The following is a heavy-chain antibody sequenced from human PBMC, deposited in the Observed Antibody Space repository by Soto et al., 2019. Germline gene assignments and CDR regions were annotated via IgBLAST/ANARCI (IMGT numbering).Heavy chain of an antibody. V-gene: IGHV1-18*01. CDR2: ISAYNGNT. CDR1: GYTFTSYG. Sequence: AASAKVSCKASGYTFTSYGISWVRQAPGQGLEWMGWISAYNGNTNYAQKLQGRVTMTTDTSTSTAYMELRSLRSDDTAVYYCAREYDFWSGSTYGMDVWGQGTTVTVSS. D-gene: IGHD3-3*01. CDR3: AREYDFWSGSTYGMDV. J-gene: IGHJ6*02.